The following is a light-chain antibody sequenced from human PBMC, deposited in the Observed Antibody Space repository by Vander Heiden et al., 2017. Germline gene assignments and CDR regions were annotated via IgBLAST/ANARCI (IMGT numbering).Light chain of an antibody. CDR1: QDISNY. CDR2: DAS. CDR3: QQYDNLPIT. J-gene: IGKJ3*01. V-gene: IGKV1-33*01. Sequence: DIQMTQSPSSLSASVGDRVTITCQASQDISNYLNWYQQKPGKAPKLLIYDASNLETGVPSRFSGSGSGTDFIFTITSLQPEDIAAYYCQQYDNLPITFGHGTKVDI.